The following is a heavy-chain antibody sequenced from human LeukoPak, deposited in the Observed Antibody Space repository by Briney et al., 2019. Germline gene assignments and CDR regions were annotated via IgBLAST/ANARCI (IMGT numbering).Heavy chain of an antibody. CDR2: IIPIFGTA. Sequence: ASVKVSCKASGGTFSSYAISWVRQAPGQGLEWMGGIIPIFGTANYAQKFQGRVTITRDTSASTAYMELSSLRSEDTAVYYCARDLGSSGWSWGQGTLVTVSS. J-gene: IGHJ5*02. CDR3: ARDLGSSGWS. V-gene: IGHV1-69*05. D-gene: IGHD6-19*01. CDR1: GGTFSSYA.